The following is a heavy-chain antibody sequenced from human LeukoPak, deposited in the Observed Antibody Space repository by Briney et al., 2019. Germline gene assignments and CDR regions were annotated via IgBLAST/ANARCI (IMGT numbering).Heavy chain of an antibody. V-gene: IGHV3-30*02. CDR3: AENWNGPAY. Sequence: GGSLRLSCAASGFTFSSYDMHWVRQAPGQGLEWVAFIRYDGNNKYYADSVKGRFTISRDNSKNTLYLQMNSLRAEGTAVYYCAENWNGPAYSGQGSLVTVSS. J-gene: IGHJ4*02. CDR1: GFTFSSYD. CDR2: IRYDGNNK. D-gene: IGHD1-1*01.